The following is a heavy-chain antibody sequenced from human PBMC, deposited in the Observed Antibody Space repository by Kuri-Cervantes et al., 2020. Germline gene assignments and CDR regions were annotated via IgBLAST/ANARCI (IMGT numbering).Heavy chain of an antibody. CDR1: GYTFTTFF. J-gene: IGHJ5*02. CDR2: INPSGDTT. D-gene: IGHD6-19*01. V-gene: IGHV1-46*01. Sequence: ASVKVSCKASGYTFTTFFMHWVRQAPGQGLEWMGTINPSGDTTTYAKKFQGRVTMTRDTSSRTVYMELRSLRSDDTAVYYCAADNMQWLAWGQGTLVTVSS. CDR3: AADNMQWLA.